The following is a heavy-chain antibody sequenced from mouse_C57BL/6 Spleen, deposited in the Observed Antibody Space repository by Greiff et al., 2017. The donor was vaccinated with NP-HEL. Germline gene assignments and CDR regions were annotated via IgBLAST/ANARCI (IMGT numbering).Heavy chain of an antibody. CDR2: IDPSDSET. J-gene: IGHJ1*03. Sequence: QVQLQQPGAELVRPGSSVKLSCKASGYTFTSYWMHWVKQRPIQGLEWIGNIDPSDSETHYNQKFKDKATLTVDQSSSTAYMQLSSLTSEDSAVYYCAKLNWDWYFDVWGTGTTVTVSS. CDR3: AKLNWDWYFDV. D-gene: IGHD4-1*01. V-gene: IGHV1-52*01. CDR1: GYTFTSYW.